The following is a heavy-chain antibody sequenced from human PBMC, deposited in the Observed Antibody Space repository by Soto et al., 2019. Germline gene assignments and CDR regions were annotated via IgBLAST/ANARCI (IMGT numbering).Heavy chain of an antibody. D-gene: IGHD3-10*01. Sequence: GGSLRLSCAASGFTFSSYAMSWVRQAPGKGLEWVSAISGSGGSTYYADSVKGRFTISRDNSKNTLYLQMNSLRAEDTAVYYCARTVRGVPDAFDIWGQGTMVTVSS. CDR2: ISGSGGST. J-gene: IGHJ3*02. CDR3: ARTVRGVPDAFDI. V-gene: IGHV3-23*01. CDR1: GFTFSSYA.